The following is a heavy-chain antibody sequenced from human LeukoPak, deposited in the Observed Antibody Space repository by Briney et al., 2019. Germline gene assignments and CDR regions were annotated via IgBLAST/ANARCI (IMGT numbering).Heavy chain of an antibody. CDR2: FDGNGPNT. V-gene: IGHV3-23*01. CDR1: GFTFSSFA. Sequence: GGSLRLSCAASGFTFSSFAMTWVRQAPGKGLEWVSGFDGNGPNTYYADSVKGRWTISRDNSRNTLYLEMNSLRPEDTAIYYCAKPRTTGLGWAQFDYWGQGALVTVSS. D-gene: IGHD2-8*02. J-gene: IGHJ4*02. CDR3: AKPRTTGLGWAQFDY.